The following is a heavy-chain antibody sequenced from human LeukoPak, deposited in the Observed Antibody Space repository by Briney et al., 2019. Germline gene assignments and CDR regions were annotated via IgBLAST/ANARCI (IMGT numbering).Heavy chain of an antibody. CDR3: ASGSEVPYGMDV. CDR1: GGSISSYY. J-gene: IGHJ6*02. CDR2: IYYSGST. V-gene: IGHV4-59*01. D-gene: IGHD3-10*01. Sequence: SETLSLTCTVSGGSISSYYWSWIRQPPGKGLEWIGYIYYSGSTNYNPTLKSRVTISVDTSKNQFSLKLSSVTAADTAVYYCASGSEVPYGMDVWGQGTTVTVSS.